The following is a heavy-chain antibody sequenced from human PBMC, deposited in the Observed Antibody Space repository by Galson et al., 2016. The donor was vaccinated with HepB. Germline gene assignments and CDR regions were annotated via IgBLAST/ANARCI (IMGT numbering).Heavy chain of an antibody. CDR3: ARGEKGYSEGAA. J-gene: IGHJ5*02. V-gene: IGHV3-7*01. Sequence: SLRLSCATSGYTFRNYWISWVRQAPGKGLEWVANINNDGVEKNYAGSVKGRFTISRDNAKNSLYPQMDSLGAEDTGFYYCARGEKGYSEGAAWGQGTLVTVSS. D-gene: IGHD3-22*01. CDR1: GYTFRNYW. CDR2: INNDGVEK.